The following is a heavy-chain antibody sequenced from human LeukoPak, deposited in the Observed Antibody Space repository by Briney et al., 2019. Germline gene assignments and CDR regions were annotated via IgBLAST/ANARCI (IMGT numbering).Heavy chain of an antibody. CDR3: ARDGAFDI. J-gene: IGHJ3*02. Sequence: PSETLSLTCTVSGGSISNYYWSWIRQPPGKGLEWIGYIYSTGTTNYNPSLKSRVTISLDTSKNQFSLKLISVTAADTALYCCARDGAFDIWGQGTMVSVSS. CDR1: GGSISNYY. CDR2: IYSTGTT. V-gene: IGHV4-59*12.